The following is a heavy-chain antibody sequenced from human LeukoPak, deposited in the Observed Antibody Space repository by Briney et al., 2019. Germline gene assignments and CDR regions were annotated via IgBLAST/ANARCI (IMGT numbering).Heavy chain of an antibody. V-gene: IGHV4-34*01. CDR2: INHSGST. CDR3: ARGRVEMATIDFDY. Sequence: SETLSLTCAVYGGSFSGYYWSWIRQPPGKGLEWIGEINHSGSTNYNPSLKSRVTISVGTSKNQFSLKLSSVTAADTAMYYCARGRVEMATIDFDYWGQGTLVTVSS. J-gene: IGHJ4*02. CDR1: GGSFSGYY. D-gene: IGHD5-24*01.